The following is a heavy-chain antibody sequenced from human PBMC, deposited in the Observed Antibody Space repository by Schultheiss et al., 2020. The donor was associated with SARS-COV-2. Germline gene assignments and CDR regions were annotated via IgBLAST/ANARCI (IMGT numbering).Heavy chain of an antibody. D-gene: IGHD6-19*01. CDR1: GDSIGTYY. CDR2: IDHSGGT. V-gene: IGHV4-59*12. Sequence: SETLSLTCSVSGDSIGTYYWSWIRQPPGKGLEWIGEIDHSGGTNYNPSLKSRLSISVDTSKNQFSLKLSSVTAADTAVYYCARGIFGPAVAGLYFQHWGQGTLVTVSS. CDR3: ARGIFGPAVAGLYFQH. J-gene: IGHJ1*01.